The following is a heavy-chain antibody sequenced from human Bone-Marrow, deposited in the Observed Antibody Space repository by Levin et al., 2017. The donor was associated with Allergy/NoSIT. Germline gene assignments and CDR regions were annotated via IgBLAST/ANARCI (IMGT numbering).Heavy chain of an antibody. Sequence: LSLTCAASGFSFNDHSMNWVRQAPGKGLEWVGRTRNKANIYTTEYAASVKGRFTVSRDDSRSSLFLQMNSLQTEDTAVYYCAREGDSSAYYIDFDYWGQGTLVTVSS. V-gene: IGHV3-72*01. CDR2: TRNKANIYTT. CDR3: AREGDSSAYYIDFDY. D-gene: IGHD6-19*01. CDR1: GFSFNDHS. J-gene: IGHJ4*02.